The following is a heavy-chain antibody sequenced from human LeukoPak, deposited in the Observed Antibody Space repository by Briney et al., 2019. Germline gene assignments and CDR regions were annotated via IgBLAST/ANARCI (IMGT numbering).Heavy chain of an antibody. Sequence: ASVKVSCKASGGTFSSYAISWVRQAPGQGLEWMGWMNPNSGNTGYAQKFQGRVTMTRNTSISTAYMELSSLRSEDTAVYYCARDRHDSSGAFDYWGQGTLVTVSS. CDR3: ARDRHDSSGAFDY. J-gene: IGHJ4*02. CDR1: GGTFSSYA. D-gene: IGHD3-22*01. CDR2: MNPNSGNT. V-gene: IGHV1-8*02.